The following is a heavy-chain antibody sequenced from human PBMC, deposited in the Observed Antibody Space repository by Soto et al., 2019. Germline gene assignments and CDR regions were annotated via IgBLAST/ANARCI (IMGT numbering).Heavy chain of an antibody. Sequence: PSETLSLTCAISGDSIGNFYWSWIRQPAGKGLESLGRLSASGRTNYSPSRQSRVTMSLDRSKNRFSLRLTSVSAADTAVYFCARGMGRYFDLWGRGTLVTVSS. CDR2: LSASGRT. CDR1: GDSIGNFY. J-gene: IGHJ2*01. V-gene: IGHV4-4*07. CDR3: ARGMGRYFDL. D-gene: IGHD2-8*01.